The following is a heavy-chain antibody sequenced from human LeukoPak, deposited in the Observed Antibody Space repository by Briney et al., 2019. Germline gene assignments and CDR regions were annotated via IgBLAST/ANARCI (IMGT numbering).Heavy chain of an antibody. Sequence: SETLSLTCTVSGGSISSYYWSWIRQPAGKGLEWIGRIYTSGSTNYNPSLKNRVTMSVDTSKNQFSLKLSSVTAADTAVYYCAISGYDILTGYYNSGYYFDYWGQGTLVTVSS. CDR2: IYTSGST. D-gene: IGHD3-9*01. V-gene: IGHV4-4*07. CDR3: AISGYDILTGYYNSGYYFDY. J-gene: IGHJ4*02. CDR1: GGSISSYY.